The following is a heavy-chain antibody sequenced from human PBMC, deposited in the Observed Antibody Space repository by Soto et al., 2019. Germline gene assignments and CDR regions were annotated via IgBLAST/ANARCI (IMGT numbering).Heavy chain of an antibody. CDR3: ARGSINFYYKDV. Sequence: GASVKVSCKASGYTFSSYAISWVRQAPGQGLEWMGWISAYNGNTNYAQMLQGRVTMTTDTSTSTAYMELRSLRSDDTAVYYCARGSINFYYKDVWGTGTTVTVSS. CDR2: ISAYNGNT. V-gene: IGHV1-18*01. CDR1: GYTFSSYA. D-gene: IGHD1-26*01. J-gene: IGHJ6*03.